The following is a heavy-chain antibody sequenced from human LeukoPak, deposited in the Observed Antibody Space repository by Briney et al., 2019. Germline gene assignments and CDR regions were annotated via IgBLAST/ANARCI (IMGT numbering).Heavy chain of an antibody. J-gene: IGHJ4*02. D-gene: IGHD6-13*01. CDR2: INEDGSEK. V-gene: IGHV3-7*01. Sequence: GGSLRLSCAASGFTFSSNWMNWVRQAPGKGLEWVASINEDGSEKHYVGSVKGRFTISRDNAKNSVYLQMKSLRAEDTAVYYCARVPWTAAADWGQGTPVTVSS. CDR1: GFTFSSNW. CDR3: ARVPWTAAAD.